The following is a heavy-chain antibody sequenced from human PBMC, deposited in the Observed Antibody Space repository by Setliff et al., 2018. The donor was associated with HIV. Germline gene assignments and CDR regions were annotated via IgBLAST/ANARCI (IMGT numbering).Heavy chain of an antibody. CDR2: TSPYSGHK. V-gene: IGHV1-18*01. J-gene: IGHJ4*02. CDR1: GYTFINSG. CDR3: ARGDFASGQ. D-gene: IGHD3-3*01. Sequence: ASVKVSCKASGYTFINSGITWVRQAPGQGLEWMGWTSPYSGHKKYAQNLQGRVTLTTDTSTNTAYMDLRDLRSDDTAVYYCARGDFASGQRGQGTLVTVSS.